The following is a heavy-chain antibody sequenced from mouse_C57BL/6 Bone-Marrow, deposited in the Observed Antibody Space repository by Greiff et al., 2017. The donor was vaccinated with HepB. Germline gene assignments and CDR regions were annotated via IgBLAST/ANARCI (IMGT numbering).Heavy chain of an antibody. J-gene: IGHJ2*01. CDR2: IRYAGSN. D-gene: IGHD2-2*01. CDR3: ARELGLRRGYYFDF. CDR1: GYSITSGYY. Sequence: DVKLQESGPGLVKPSQSLSLTCSVTGYSITSGYYWNWIRQFPGNKLEWMGFIRYAGSNNYKPSLKNRISITRDTSKNQFFLKLNSVTTEYTATYYCARELGLRRGYYFDFWGQGTTLTVSS. V-gene: IGHV3-6*01.